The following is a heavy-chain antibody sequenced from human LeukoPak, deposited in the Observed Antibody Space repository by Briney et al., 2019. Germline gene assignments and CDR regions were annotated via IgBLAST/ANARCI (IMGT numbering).Heavy chain of an antibody. CDR3: ASRYDSSGYYYVDY. CDR2: INPNSGGA. Sequence: GASVKVSCKASGYTFTGYYIHWVRQAPGQGLEWMGWINPNSGGANYAQKFQGRVTMTRDTSISTAYMELSRLRSDDTAVYYCASRYDSSGYYYVDYWGQGTLVTVSS. CDR1: GYTFTGYY. D-gene: IGHD3-22*01. V-gene: IGHV1-2*02. J-gene: IGHJ4*02.